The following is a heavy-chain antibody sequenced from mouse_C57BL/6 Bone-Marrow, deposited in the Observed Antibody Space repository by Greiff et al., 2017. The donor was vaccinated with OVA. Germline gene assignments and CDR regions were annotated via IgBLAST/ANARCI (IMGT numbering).Heavy chain of an antibody. J-gene: IGHJ2*01. D-gene: IGHD1-1*01. CDR3: ARYKGRVAVDYFDY. Sequence: EVQLQESGGGLVQPGDSLSLSCAASGFTFTNYYMSWVRQPPGKALEWLAFIRNKPNGSTTEYSAPVKGRFTISRDNSQSILYLQMNALRAEDSATYYCARYKGRVAVDYFDYWGQGTALTVSS. CDR2: IRNKPNGSTT. V-gene: IGHV7-3*01. CDR1: GFTFTNYY.